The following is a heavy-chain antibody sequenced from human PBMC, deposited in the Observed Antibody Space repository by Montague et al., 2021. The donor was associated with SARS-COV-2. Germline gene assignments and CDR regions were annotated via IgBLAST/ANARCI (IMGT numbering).Heavy chain of an antibody. V-gene: IGHV4-39*01. CDR1: GGSISSSSYY. D-gene: IGHD6-19*01. J-gene: IGHJ4*02. CDR2: IYHSGST. Sequence: SQTLSLTCTVSGGSISSSSYYWGWIRQPPGKGLEWIGSIYHSGSTYYNPSLKSRVTISVDTSKNQFSLKLSSVTAADTAVYYCARRVGQWLPRYQYYFDYWGQGTLVTVSS. CDR3: ARRVGQWLPRYQYYFDY.